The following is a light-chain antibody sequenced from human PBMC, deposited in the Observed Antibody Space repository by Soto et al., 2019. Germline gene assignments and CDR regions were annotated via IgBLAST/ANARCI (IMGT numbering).Light chain of an antibody. V-gene: IGKV1-39*01. Sequence: DIQMTQSPSSLSASVGDRVTITCRASQTISMYLNWYQQKPGKAPILLISAASSLESGVPSRFSGSRSGTEFTLTISSLQPEDCAIYYCHQSYSTPPLTFGGGTKVEIK. CDR2: AAS. CDR3: HQSYSTPPLT. CDR1: QTISMY. J-gene: IGKJ4*01.